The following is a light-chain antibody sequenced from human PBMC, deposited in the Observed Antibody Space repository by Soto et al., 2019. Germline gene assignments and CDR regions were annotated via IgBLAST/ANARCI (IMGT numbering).Light chain of an antibody. CDR1: QDISNY. Sequence: DIQMTQSPSSLSASVGDRVTITCQASQDISNYLNWYQQKPGKAPKLLIYGASNLQSGVPSRFSGSGSGTDFTLTISSLQHEDFATYYRQQSYSTPWTYGQGTKVDIK. J-gene: IGKJ1*01. V-gene: IGKV1-39*01. CDR3: QQSYSTPWT. CDR2: GAS.